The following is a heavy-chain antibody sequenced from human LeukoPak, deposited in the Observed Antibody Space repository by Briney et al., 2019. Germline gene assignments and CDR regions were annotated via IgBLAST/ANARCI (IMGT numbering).Heavy chain of an antibody. CDR3: ARREGQLWSRDWYFDL. CDR2: IYYSGST. V-gene: IGHV4-59*08. Sequence: PSETLSLTCTVSGGSISSYYWSWIRQPPGKGLEWIGYIYYSGSTNYNPSLKSRVTISVDTSKNQFSLKLSSVTAADTAVYYCARREGQLWSRDWYFDLWGRGTLVTVSS. J-gene: IGHJ2*01. CDR1: GGSISSYY. D-gene: IGHD5-18*01.